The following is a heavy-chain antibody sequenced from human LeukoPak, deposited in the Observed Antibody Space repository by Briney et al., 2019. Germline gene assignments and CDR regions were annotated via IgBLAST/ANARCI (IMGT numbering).Heavy chain of an antibody. D-gene: IGHD4-17*01. V-gene: IGHV3-7*01. CDR1: GFTFSSYC. CDR3: ARAPGEGWFDP. J-gene: IGHJ5*02. Sequence: GGSLRLSCAASGFTFSSYCMSWVRQAPGKGLEWVASIKQDGSEKYYVDSVKGRFTISRDNAKNSLYLQMNSLRAEDTALYYCARAPGEGWFDPWGQGTLVTVSS. CDR2: IKQDGSEK.